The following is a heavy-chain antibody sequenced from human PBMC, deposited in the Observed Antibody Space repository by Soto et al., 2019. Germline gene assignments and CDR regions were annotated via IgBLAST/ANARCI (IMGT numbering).Heavy chain of an antibody. Sequence: GGSLRLSCAASGFTFSSYAMSWVRQAPGEGLEWVSAISGSGGSTYYADSVKGRFTISRDNSKNTLYLQMNSLRAEDTAVYYCAKDSGSYYEFDYWGQGTLVTVSS. CDR2: ISGSGGST. CDR3: AKDSGSYYEFDY. CDR1: GFTFSSYA. V-gene: IGHV3-23*01. J-gene: IGHJ4*02. D-gene: IGHD1-26*01.